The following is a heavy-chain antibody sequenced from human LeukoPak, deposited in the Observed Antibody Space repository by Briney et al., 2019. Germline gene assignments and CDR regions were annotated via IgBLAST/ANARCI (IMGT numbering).Heavy chain of an antibody. CDR1: GYTFTGYY. D-gene: IGHD1-26*01. J-gene: IGHJ5*02. CDR2: INPNSGGT. CDR3: AKPPRGGGSYWDWFDP. Sequence: GASVKVSCKASGYTFTGYYMHWVRQAPGQGLEWMGWINPNSGGTNYAQKFQGRVTMTRDTSISTAYMELSRLRSDDTAVYYCAKPPRGGGSYWDWFDPWGQGTLVTVSS. V-gene: IGHV1-2*02.